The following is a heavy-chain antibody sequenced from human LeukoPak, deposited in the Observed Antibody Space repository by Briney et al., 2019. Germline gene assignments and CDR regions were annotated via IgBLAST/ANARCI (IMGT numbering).Heavy chain of an antibody. CDR3: AKDPRFGESAVDY. D-gene: IGHD3-10*01. J-gene: IGHJ4*02. V-gene: IGHV3-23*01. Sequence: PGGSLRLSCIASGFTFADYSMTWFRQAPGKGLEWVSAISGSGGSTYYADSVKGRFTISRDNSKNTLYLQMNSLRAEDTAVYYCAKDPRFGESAVDYWGQGTLVTVSS. CDR2: ISGSGGST. CDR1: GFTFADYS.